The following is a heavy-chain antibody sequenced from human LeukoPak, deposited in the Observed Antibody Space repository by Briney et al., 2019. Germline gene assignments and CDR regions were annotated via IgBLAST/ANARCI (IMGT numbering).Heavy chain of an antibody. CDR2: INHSGST. J-gene: IGHJ6*03. D-gene: IGHD3-10*01. V-gene: IGHV4-34*01. Sequence: SETLSLTCAVYGGSFSGYYWSWIRQPPGKGLEWIGEINHSGSTNYNPSLKSRVTISVDTSKSQFSLKLTSVTAADTAVYYCARVRSGYYYYMDVWGKGTTVTISS. CDR3: ARVRSGYYYYMDV. CDR1: GGSFSGYY.